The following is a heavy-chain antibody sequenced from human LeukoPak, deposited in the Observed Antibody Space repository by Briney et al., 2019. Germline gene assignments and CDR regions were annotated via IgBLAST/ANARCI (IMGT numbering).Heavy chain of an antibody. CDR1: GFTFSSYG. V-gene: IGHV3-30*02. CDR3: AKDLYYYDSSGIDDY. Sequence: PGGSLRLSCAASGFTFSSYGMHWVRRAPGKGLEWVAFIRYDGSNKYYADSVKGRFTISRDNSKNTLYLQMNSLRAEDTAVYYCAKDLYYYDSSGIDDYWGQGTLVTVSS. J-gene: IGHJ4*02. CDR2: IRYDGSNK. D-gene: IGHD3-22*01.